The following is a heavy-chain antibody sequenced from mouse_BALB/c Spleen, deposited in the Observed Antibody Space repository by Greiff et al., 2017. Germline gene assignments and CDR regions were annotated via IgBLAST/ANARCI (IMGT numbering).Heavy chain of an antibody. CDR2: INPYDDGT. CDR1: GYSFTSYV. J-gene: IGHJ4*01. D-gene: IGHD2-1*01. Sequence: EVQLQQSGPELVKPGASVKMSCKASGYSFTSYVMHWVKQKPGQGLEWIGYINPYDDGTKYNEKFKGKATLTSDKSSSTAYMELSSLTSEDSAVYYCARGGNGNSYAMDYWGQGTSVTVSS. V-gene: IGHV1-14*01. CDR3: ARGGNGNSYAMDY.